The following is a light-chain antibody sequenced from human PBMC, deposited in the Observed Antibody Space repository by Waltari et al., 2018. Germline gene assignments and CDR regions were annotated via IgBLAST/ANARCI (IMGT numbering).Light chain of an antibody. CDR1: QSISSY. CDR3: QQSYSTLRT. V-gene: IGKV1-39*01. CDR2: AAS. J-gene: IGKJ1*01. Sequence: DLQMTQSPSSLSASVGDRVTLTCRASQSISSYLNWYQQKPGKAPKLLIYAASSLQSGVPSRFSGSGSGTDFTLTISSLQPEDFATYYCQQSYSTLRTFGQGTKVEIK.